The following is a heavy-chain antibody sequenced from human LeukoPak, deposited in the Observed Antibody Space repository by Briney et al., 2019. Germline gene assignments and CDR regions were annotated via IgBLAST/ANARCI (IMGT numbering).Heavy chain of an antibody. Sequence: KPSETLSLTCTVSGGSISSGGYYWSWIRQHPGKGLEWIGYIYYSGSTYYNPSLKSRVTISVDTSKNQFSLKLSSVTAADTAVYYCARSSVEDYFDYWGQGTLVTVSS. J-gene: IGHJ4*02. CDR2: IYYSGST. V-gene: IGHV4-31*03. CDR1: GGSISSGGYY. CDR3: ARSSVEDYFDY. D-gene: IGHD2-21*01.